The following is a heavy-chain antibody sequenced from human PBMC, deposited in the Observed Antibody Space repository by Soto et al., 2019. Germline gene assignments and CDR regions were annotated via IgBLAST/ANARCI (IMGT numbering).Heavy chain of an antibody. V-gene: IGHV4-31*03. Sequence: QVQLQESGPGLVKPSQTLSLTCTVSGGSISSGGYYWSWIRQHPGKGLEWIGYIYHSGTTYYNPSLKIRVNISVDTSKNQVSLKLTSVTAADTAVYYCARLRGNQLLGWFDPWGQGTLVTVSS. CDR1: GGSISSGGYY. CDR3: ARLRGNQLLGWFDP. CDR2: IYHSGTT. J-gene: IGHJ5*02. D-gene: IGHD2-2*01.